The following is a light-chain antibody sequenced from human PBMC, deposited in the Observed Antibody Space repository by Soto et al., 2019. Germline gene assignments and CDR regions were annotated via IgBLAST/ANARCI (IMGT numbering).Light chain of an antibody. V-gene: IGKV3-15*01. CDR2: GAS. CDR1: QSISSY. J-gene: IGKJ1*01. CDR3: HQVNDWPRGT. Sequence: EIVMTQSPATLSVSPGERATLSCRASQSISSYVAWYQQKPGQAPRLIIYGASTRATDSQPRFSGGESEQQFTLTVSNLQAEDVAVYYCHQVNDWPRGTFGQGTKVEV.